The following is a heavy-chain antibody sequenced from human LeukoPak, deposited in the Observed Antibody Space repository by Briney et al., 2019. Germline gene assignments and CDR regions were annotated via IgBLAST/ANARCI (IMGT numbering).Heavy chain of an antibody. J-gene: IGHJ4*02. CDR3: ATDIIRGVMDY. D-gene: IGHD3-10*01. Sequence: GGSLRLSCAASAFTFISHSMNWVRQAPGKGLEWVSSISSSRSYIYYADSVKGRFTISRDNAKNSLYLQMNSLRAEDTAVYYCATDIIRGVMDYWGQGSLVTVSS. CDR1: AFTFISHS. V-gene: IGHV3-21*01. CDR2: ISSSRSYI.